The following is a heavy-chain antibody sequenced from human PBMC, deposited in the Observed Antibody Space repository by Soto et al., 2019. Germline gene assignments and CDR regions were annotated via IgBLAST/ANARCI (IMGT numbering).Heavy chain of an antibody. CDR3: AIFHHPTTVVTPGAEFDY. D-gene: IGHD4-17*01. CDR1: GGTFSSYA. Sequence: SVKVSCKASGGTFSSYAISWVRQAPGQGLEWMGGIIPIFGTANYAQKFQGRVTITADESTSTAYMELSSLRSEDTAVYYCAIFHHPTTVVTPGAEFDYWRQGTLVTVSS. J-gene: IGHJ4*02. V-gene: IGHV1-69*13. CDR2: IIPIFGTA.